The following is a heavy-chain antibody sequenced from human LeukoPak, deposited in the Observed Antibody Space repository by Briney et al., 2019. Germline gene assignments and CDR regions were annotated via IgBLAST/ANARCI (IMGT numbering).Heavy chain of an antibody. D-gene: IGHD6-19*01. Sequence: GESLKISCKGSGYSFTSYWIVCVRQMPGKGLVWMGIIHPGDSDTRYSPSFQGQVTFSVDKSISTAYLQWSSLKASDTAMYYCASAYRSSAFDYWGQGTLVTVSS. CDR1: GYSFTSYW. CDR2: IHPGDSDT. J-gene: IGHJ4*01. CDR3: ASAYRSSAFDY. V-gene: IGHV5-51*01.